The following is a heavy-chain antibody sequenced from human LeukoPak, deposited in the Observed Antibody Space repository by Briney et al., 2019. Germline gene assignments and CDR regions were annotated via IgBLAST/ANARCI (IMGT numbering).Heavy chain of an antibody. J-gene: IGHJ4*02. V-gene: IGHV3-7*01. CDR2: IKHDGSEE. Sequence: GGSLRLSCAASGFTFSNYWRSWVRQAPGRGLEWVAHIKHDGSEEYYVDSMKGRFTVSRDNARNSLYLQMNSLRAEDTAVYYCATEKFDYWGQGTLVTVSS. CDR3: ATEKFDY. CDR1: GFTFSNYW.